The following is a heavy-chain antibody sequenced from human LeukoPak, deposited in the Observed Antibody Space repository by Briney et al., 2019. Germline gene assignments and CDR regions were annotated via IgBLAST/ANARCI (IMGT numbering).Heavy chain of an antibody. Sequence: ASVKVSCKASGYTFTSYAMNWVRQAPGQGLEWMGWVNTNTGNPTYAQGFTRRFVFSLDTSVSTAYLQISSLKAEDTAVYYCARTITPGYSSSWYRGGYNWFDPWGQGTLVTVSS. J-gene: IGHJ5*02. CDR1: GYTFTSYA. V-gene: IGHV7-4-1*02. CDR3: ARTITPGYSSSWYRGGYNWFDP. D-gene: IGHD6-13*01. CDR2: VNTNTGNP.